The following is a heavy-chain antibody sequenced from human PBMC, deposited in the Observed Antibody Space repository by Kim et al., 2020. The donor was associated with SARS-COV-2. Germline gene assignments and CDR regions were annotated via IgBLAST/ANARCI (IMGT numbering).Heavy chain of an antibody. CDR1: GFTFSSYG. D-gene: IGHD3-10*01. Sequence: GGSLRLSCAASGFTFSSYGMHWVRQAPGKGLEWVAVISYDGSNKYYADSVKGRFTISRDNSKNTLYLQMNSLRAEDTAVYYCAKESGSGSYYACIYYYYGIDVWGEGTTVTVSS. V-gene: IGHV3-30*18. CDR3: AKESGSGSYYACIYYYYGIDV. CDR2: ISYDGSNK. J-gene: IGHJ6*04.